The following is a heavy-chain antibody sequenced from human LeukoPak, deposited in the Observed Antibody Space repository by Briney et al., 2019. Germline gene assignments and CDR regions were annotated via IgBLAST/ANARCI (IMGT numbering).Heavy chain of an antibody. CDR3: ARLRTTVTTGAFDI. Sequence: PGGSLRLSCAASGFTFISYSMNWVRQAPGKGLEWVANIKQDGSEKYYVDSVKGRFTISRDNAKNSLYLQMNSLRAEDTAVYYCARLRTTVTTGAFDIWGQGTMVTVSS. V-gene: IGHV3-7*01. CDR1: GFTFISYS. CDR2: IKQDGSEK. J-gene: IGHJ3*02. D-gene: IGHD4-11*01.